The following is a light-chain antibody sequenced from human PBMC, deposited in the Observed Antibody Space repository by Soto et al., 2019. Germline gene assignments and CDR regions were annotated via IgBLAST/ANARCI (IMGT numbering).Light chain of an antibody. CDR3: AAWDDSLNSMV. J-gene: IGLJ2*01. CDR2: YDD. Sequence: QAVVTQPPSVSEAPRQRVTISCSGSSSSVGNNAVSWYQQLPGKVPKLLIYYDDLLPSGVSDRFSGSKSGTSASLAISGLQSEDEGDYYCAAWDDSLNSMVFGGGTKLTVL. V-gene: IGLV1-36*01. CDR1: SSSVGNNA.